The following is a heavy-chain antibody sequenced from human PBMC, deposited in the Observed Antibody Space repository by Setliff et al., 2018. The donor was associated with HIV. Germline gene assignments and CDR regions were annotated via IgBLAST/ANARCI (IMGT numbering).Heavy chain of an antibody. D-gene: IGHD6-13*01. J-gene: IGHJ4*02. CDR3: ASFSSSWPYYFDY. CDR2: IIPIFGTA. V-gene: IGHV1-69*13. CDR1: GYTFNNYG. Sequence: GASVKVSCKASGYTFNNYGINWMRQAPGLGLEWMGGIIPIFGTAKYAQKFQVRVTITAYESTSTAYMELSSLRSDDTAVYYCASFSSSWPYYFDYWGQGMLVTVSS.